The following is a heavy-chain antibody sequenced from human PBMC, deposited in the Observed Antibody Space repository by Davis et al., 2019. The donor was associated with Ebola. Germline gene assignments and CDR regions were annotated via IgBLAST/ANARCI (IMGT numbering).Heavy chain of an antibody. V-gene: IGHV3-48*01. CDR3: TLLQEHL. J-gene: IGHJ6*01. CDR1: GFTFSNYS. Sequence: GESLKISCAASGFTFSNYSMNWVRQAPGKGLEWVSYISRSSSIMYYADSVKGRFSISRDNSKNTLSLQMNSLHQGPIGLPPGTLLQEHLWG. CDR2: ISRSSSIM.